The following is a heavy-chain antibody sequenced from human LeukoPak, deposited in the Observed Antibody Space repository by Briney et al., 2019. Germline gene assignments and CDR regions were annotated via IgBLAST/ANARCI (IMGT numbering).Heavy chain of an antibody. CDR3: ATVHAGYYYGMDV. CDR1: GYTLTELP. D-gene: IGHD3-10*01. J-gene: IGHJ6*02. Sequence: ASVKVSCKVSGYTLTELPMHWVRQAPGKGLEWVGGFDPEDGETIYAQKFQGRVTMTEDTSTDTAYMELSSLRSEDTAVYYCATVHAGYYYGMDVWGQGTTVTVSS. V-gene: IGHV1-24*01. CDR2: FDPEDGET.